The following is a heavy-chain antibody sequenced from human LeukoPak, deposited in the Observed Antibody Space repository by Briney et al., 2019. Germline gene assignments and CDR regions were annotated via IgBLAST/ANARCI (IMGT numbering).Heavy chain of an antibody. V-gene: IGHV4-39*01. CDR3: ANRYCSSTSCYTRFDY. CDR1: GGSISSSSYY. CDR2: IYYSGST. J-gene: IGHJ4*02. D-gene: IGHD2-2*02. Sequence: PSETLSLTCTVSGGSISSSSYYWGWIRQPPGKGLEWIGSIYYSGSTCYNPSLKSRVTISVDTSKNQFSLKLSSVTAADTAVYYCANRYCSSTSCYTRFDYWGQGTLVTVSS.